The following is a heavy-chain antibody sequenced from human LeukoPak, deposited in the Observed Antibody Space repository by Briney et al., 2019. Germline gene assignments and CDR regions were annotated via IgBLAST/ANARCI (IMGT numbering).Heavy chain of an antibody. CDR3: ARQRGGYCGSDSCSYYFDY. D-gene: IGHD2-21*02. CDR1: GYNFIDYD. CDR2: INPVSGNT. V-gene: IGHV1-8*02. Sequence: ASVRVSCRASGYNFIDYDVNWVRQAPGQGPEWLGWINPVSGNTGYAQKFQGRFTITRDTFESTAYMELSNLKPDDTAVYYCARQRGGYCGSDSCSYYFDYWGQGTLVTVSS. J-gene: IGHJ4*02.